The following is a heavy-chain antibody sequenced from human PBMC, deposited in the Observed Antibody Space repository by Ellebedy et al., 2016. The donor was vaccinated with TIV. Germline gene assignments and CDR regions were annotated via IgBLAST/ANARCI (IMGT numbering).Heavy chain of an antibody. V-gene: IGHV3-74*01. D-gene: IGHD6-19*01. CDR1: GFDFSRYW. Sequence: PGGSLRLSCTASGFDFSRYWMHWVRQVPGKGLEWVGRINDIGTATRYADSVKGRFTISRANANNTMFLHMKGLRFDDTAVYYCAADAGGRVVPDDWGQGTLVTVSS. J-gene: IGHJ4*02. CDR2: INDIGTAT. CDR3: AADAGGRVVPDD.